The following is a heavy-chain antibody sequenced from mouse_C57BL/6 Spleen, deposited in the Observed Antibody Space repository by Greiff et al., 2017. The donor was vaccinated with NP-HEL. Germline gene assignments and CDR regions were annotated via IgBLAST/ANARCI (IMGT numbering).Heavy chain of an antibody. J-gene: IGHJ4*01. V-gene: IGHV1-54*01. CDR3: ARPSGDYYAMDY. CDR2: INPGSGGT. CDR1: GYAFTNYL. Sequence: VQLQQSGAELVRPGTSVKVSCKASGYAFTNYLIEWVKQRPGQGLEWIGVINPGSGGTNYNEQFKGKATLTADKSSSTAYMQLSSLTSEDAAVYFCARPSGDYYAMDYWGQGTSVTVSS.